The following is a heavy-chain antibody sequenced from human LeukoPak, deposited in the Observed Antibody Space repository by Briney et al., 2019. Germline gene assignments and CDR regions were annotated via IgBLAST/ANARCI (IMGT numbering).Heavy chain of an antibody. J-gene: IGHJ4*02. CDR2: IYYSGST. CDR1: GGSLRNYY. D-gene: IGHD1-7*01. Sequence: SETLSLTCTASGGSLRNYYWSWVRQPPGKGLEWIGHIYYSGSTNYNVSLKSRVIISIDMSENQFSLKLSSVTAADTAVYYCGRYQLPDFWGQGTLVTVSS. V-gene: IGHV4-59*01. CDR3: GRYQLPDF.